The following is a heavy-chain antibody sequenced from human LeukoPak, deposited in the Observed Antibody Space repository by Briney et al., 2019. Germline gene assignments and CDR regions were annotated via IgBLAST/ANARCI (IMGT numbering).Heavy chain of an antibody. D-gene: IGHD2-15*01. CDR3: AAFYCSGGSCYDNFDY. V-gene: IGHV4-61*08. CDR1: GGSISSGGYY. J-gene: IGHJ4*02. Sequence: SETLSLTCTVSGGSISSGGYYWSWVRQPPGKGLEWIGYIYYSGSTNYNPSLKSRVTISVDTSKNQFSLKLSSVTAADTAVYYCAAFYCSGGSCYDNFDYWGQGTLVTVSS. CDR2: IYYSGST.